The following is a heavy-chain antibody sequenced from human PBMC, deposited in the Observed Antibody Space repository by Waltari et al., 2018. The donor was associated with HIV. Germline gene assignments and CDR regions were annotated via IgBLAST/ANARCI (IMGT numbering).Heavy chain of an antibody. V-gene: IGHV4-38-2*01. CDR2: ASRSGST. CDR3: GSGSRRGHSHGIDY. D-gene: IGHD5-18*01. Sequence: QVQLHESGPGMVKPSETLSLTCAVSGYSISSDYYWGWIRQPPGKGLEWIGSASRSGSTYYSPSLKSRVTISLDTSKNQFSLKFNSVAAADTAVYYCGSGSRRGHSHGIDYWGQGTLVTVSS. J-gene: IGHJ4*02. CDR1: GYSISSDYY.